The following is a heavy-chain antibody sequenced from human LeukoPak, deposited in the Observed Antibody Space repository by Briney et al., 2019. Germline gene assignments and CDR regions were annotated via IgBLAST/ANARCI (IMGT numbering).Heavy chain of an antibody. Sequence: ASVKVSCKASGYTFTSYDINWVRQATGQGLEWMGWMNPNSGNTGYAQKFQGRVTMTRNTSISTAYMELSSLRSEDTAVYYCGRGGRYCSSTSCYRRAGVRRYYYYYMDVWGKGTTVTVSS. CDR2: MNPNSGNT. J-gene: IGHJ6*03. D-gene: IGHD2-2*01. V-gene: IGHV1-8*01. CDR1: GYTFTSYD. CDR3: GRGGRYCSSTSCYRRAGVRRYYYYYMDV.